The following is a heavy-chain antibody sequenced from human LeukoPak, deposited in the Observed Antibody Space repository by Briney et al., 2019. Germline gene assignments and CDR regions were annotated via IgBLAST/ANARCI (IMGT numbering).Heavy chain of an antibody. Sequence: GGSLRLSCAASGFTFSSYAMHWVRQAPGKGLEYVSAISSNGGSTYYANSVKGRFTISRDNSKNTLYLQMGSLRAEDMAVYYCARDGGYLLLGAFDIWGQGTMVTVSS. CDR2: ISSNGGST. J-gene: IGHJ3*02. CDR1: GFTFSSYA. V-gene: IGHV3-64*01. CDR3: ARDGGYLLLGAFDI. D-gene: IGHD2-15*01.